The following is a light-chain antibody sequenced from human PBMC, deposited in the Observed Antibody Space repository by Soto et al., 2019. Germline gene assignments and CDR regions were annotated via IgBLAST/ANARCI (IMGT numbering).Light chain of an antibody. V-gene: IGKV3-20*01. CDR2: GAS. CDR1: QSVSSTY. J-gene: IGKJ1*01. Sequence: EIVLTQSPGTLSLSPVERATLSCRASQSVSSTYLAWYQQKPGQAPRLLIYGASSRATGIPDRFSGSGSGTDFTLTISSLQSEDFAVYYCQQYNNWPETFGQGTKVDIK. CDR3: QQYNNWPET.